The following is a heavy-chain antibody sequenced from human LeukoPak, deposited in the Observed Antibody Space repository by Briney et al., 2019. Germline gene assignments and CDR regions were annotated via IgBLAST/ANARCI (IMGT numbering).Heavy chain of an antibody. CDR2: ISYDGSNK. Sequence: PGRSLRLSCAASGFTFSSYAMHWVRQAPGKGLEWVAVISYDGSNKYYADSVKGRFTISRDNSKNTLYLRMNSLRAEDTAVYYCAREVGSSSALDYWGQGTLVTVSS. D-gene: IGHD6-6*01. J-gene: IGHJ4*02. CDR1: GFTFSSYA. V-gene: IGHV3-30-3*01. CDR3: AREVGSSSALDY.